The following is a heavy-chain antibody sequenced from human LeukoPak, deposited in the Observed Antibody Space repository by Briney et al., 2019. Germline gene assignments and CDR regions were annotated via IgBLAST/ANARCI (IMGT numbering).Heavy chain of an antibody. Sequence: PGGSLRLSCAASGFTVSSNYMSGVRQAPGKGLEWVSVIYSGGSTYYADSVKGRFTISRDNSKNTLYLQMNSLRAEDTAVYYCAREGSAPVEGAFDIWGQGTMVTVSS. V-gene: IGHV3-53*01. CDR2: IYSGGST. D-gene: IGHD1-26*01. J-gene: IGHJ3*02. CDR3: AREGSAPVEGAFDI. CDR1: GFTVSSNY.